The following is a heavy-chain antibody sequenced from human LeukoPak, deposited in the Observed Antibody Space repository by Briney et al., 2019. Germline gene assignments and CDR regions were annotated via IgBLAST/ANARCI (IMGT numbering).Heavy chain of an antibody. CDR1: RYTFTGYY. V-gene: IGHV1-2*02. Sequence: ASVKVSCKASRYTFTGYYMHWVRQAPGQGLEWMGWINPNSGDTNYAQKFQGRVTVTRDTSISTAYMELSRLRFDDTAVYYCARVGSSGWYVHPTLDYWGQGTLVTVSS. CDR3: ARVGSSGWYVHPTLDY. J-gene: IGHJ4*02. D-gene: IGHD6-19*01. CDR2: INPNSGDT.